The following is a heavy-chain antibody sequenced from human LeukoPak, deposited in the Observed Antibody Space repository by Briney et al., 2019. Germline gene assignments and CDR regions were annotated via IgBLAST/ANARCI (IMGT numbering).Heavy chain of an antibody. V-gene: IGHV4-61*01. Sequence: SETLSLTCAVSGGSVNRGTFFWTWIRKPPGKGLKWIGYISNSGSTNYHPSLKSRVTISSDTSKTQFTLKLTSVTAADTAVYFCARSPSGYRFDSWGQGTLVTVSS. J-gene: IGHJ4*02. CDR2: ISNSGST. CDR1: GGSVNRGTFF. D-gene: IGHD3-22*01. CDR3: ARSPSGYRFDS.